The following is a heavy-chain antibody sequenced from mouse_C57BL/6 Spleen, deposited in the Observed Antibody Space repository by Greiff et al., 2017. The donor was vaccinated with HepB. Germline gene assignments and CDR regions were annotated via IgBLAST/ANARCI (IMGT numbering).Heavy chain of an antibody. CDR2: ISSGSSTI. CDR3: ARKLVALDY. CDR1: GFTFSDYG. D-gene: IGHD1-1*01. J-gene: IGHJ2*01. V-gene: IGHV5-17*01. Sequence: EVHLVESGGGLVKPGGSLKLSCAASGFTFSDYGMHWVRQAPEKGLEWVAYISSGSSTIYYADTVKGRFTISRDNAKNTLFLQMTSLRSEDTAMYYCARKLVALDYWGQGTTLTVSS.